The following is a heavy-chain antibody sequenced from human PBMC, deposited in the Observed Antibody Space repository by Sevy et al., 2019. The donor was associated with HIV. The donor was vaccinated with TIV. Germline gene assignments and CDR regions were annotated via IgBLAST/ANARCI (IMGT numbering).Heavy chain of an antibody. CDR3: ARDDSSSFDP. V-gene: IGHV4-61*01. CDR1: GGSVSSGSYY. D-gene: IGHD4-4*01. Sequence: SETLSLTCTVSGGSVSSGSYYWSWIRQPPGKGLEWIGYIYYSGSTNYNPSLKSRVTISVDTSKNQLSLKLSSVTAADTAVYYCARDDSSSFDPWGQGTLVTVSS. CDR2: IYYSGST. J-gene: IGHJ5*02.